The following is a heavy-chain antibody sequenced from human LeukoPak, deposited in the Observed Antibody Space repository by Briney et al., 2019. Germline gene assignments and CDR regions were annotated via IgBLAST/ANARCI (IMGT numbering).Heavy chain of an antibody. CDR3: AREGGDIVVVPAAISHYYYMGV. V-gene: IGHV1-18*01. J-gene: IGHJ6*03. D-gene: IGHD2-2*01. CDR2: ISAYNGNT. Sequence: ASVKVSCKASGYTFTSYGISWVRQAPGQGLEWMGWISAYNGNTNYAQKLQGRVTMTTDTSTSTAYMELRSLRSDDTAVYYCAREGGDIVVVPAAISHYYYMGVWGKGTTVTISS. CDR1: GYTFTSYG.